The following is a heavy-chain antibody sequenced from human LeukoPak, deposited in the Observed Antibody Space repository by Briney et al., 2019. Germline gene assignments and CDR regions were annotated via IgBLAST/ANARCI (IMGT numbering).Heavy chain of an antibody. CDR1: GFTFSSYA. D-gene: IGHD1-26*01. CDR3: AREGRIVGATTGFDY. CDR2: ISYDGSNK. V-gene: IGHV3-30-3*01. Sequence: GGSLRLSCAASGFTFSSYAMHWVRQAPGKGLEWVAVISYDGSNKYYADSVKGRFTISRDNSKNTLYLQMNSLRAEDTAVYYCAREGRIVGATTGFDYWGQGTLVTVSS. J-gene: IGHJ4*02.